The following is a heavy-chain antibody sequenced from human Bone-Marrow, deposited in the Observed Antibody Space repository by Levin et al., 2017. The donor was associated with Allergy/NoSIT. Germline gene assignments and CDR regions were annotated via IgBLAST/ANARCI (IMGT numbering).Heavy chain of an antibody. D-gene: IGHD1-26*01. CDR2: IYFSGST. V-gene: IGHV4-31*03. CDR3: ARDVGGTPALGLDY. CDR1: GGSMSSGGYY. J-gene: IGHJ4*02. Sequence: SQTLSLTCTVSGGSMSSGGYYWTWIRQHPGKGLEWIGSIYFSGSTYYNPSLESRVTISVDTSKNQFSLKLSSVTAADTAVYYCARDVGGTPALGLDYWGQGTLVTVSS.